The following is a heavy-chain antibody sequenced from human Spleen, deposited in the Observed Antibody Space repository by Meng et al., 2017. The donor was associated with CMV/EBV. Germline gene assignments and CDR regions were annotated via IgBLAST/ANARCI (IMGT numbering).Heavy chain of an antibody. J-gene: IGHJ5*02. D-gene: IGHD2-21*01. CDR3: ARDFARCGGDCFSPSYRFDP. CDR1: ANYC. V-gene: IGHV4-61*01. CDR2: VYYTGTT. Sequence: ANYCWPWIRQPPGKGLGWIGSVYYTGTTTYTPPLSSRVTISLATSKNQFSLKMSSVTAADTAIYYCARDFARCGGDCFSPSYRFDPWGQGTLVTVSS.